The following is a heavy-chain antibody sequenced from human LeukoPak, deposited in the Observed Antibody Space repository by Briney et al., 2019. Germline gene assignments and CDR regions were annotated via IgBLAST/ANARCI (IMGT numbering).Heavy chain of an antibody. CDR1: GFTVSSYF. Sequence: GGSLRLSCAASGFTVSSYFMSWVRQAPGKELEWVSVIHSGGSTLYADSVKGRFTISRDNSKNTLYLQMNSLRAEDTAVYYCAKVGLRLGGDYWGQGTLVTVSS. V-gene: IGHV3-53*01. J-gene: IGHJ4*02. CDR2: IHSGGST. D-gene: IGHD5-12*01. CDR3: AKVGLRLGGDY.